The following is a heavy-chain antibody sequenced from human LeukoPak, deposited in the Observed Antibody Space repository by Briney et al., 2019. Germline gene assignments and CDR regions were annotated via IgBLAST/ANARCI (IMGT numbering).Heavy chain of an antibody. J-gene: IGHJ4*02. Sequence: WGSLRLSCAASGFTFSSYALSWVRQAPGKGLEWVSAISGSGGSTYYADSVKGRFTISRDTSKNKLYLQMNSLTAEDTAVYYCAKVAGATISYYFDYWGQGTLVTVSS. CDR2: ISGSGGST. D-gene: IGHD1-26*01. V-gene: IGHV3-23*01. CDR3: AKVAGATISYYFDY. CDR1: GFTFSSYA.